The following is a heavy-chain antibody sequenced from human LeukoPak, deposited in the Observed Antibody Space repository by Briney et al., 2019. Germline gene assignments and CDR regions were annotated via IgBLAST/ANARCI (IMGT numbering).Heavy chain of an antibody. V-gene: IGHV3-48*01. CDR3: ASSLTTPYYYMDF. CDR2: ISSGSNTI. J-gene: IGHJ6*03. Sequence: GGSLRPSCTGSGCSVITVRMNWGRQAPGKGLEWVSYISSGSNTIYYADSVKGRFTISRDNARNSLYLQMNSLRAEDTAVYYCASSLTTPYYYMDFWGNGTTVTVSS. D-gene: IGHD2-15*01. CDR1: GCSVITVR.